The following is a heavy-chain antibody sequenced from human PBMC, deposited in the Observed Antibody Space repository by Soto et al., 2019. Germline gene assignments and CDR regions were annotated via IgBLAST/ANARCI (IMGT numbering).Heavy chain of an antibody. Sequence: SETLSLTCTVSGGSISSGDYYWSWIRQPPGKGLEWIGYIYYSGSTYYNPSLKSRVTMSVDTSKNQFSLKLSSVTAADTAVYYCARFDSSGKLDYWGQGTLVTVSS. D-gene: IGHD3-22*01. J-gene: IGHJ4*02. V-gene: IGHV4-30-4*01. CDR2: IYYSGST. CDR1: GGSISSGDYY. CDR3: ARFDSSGKLDY.